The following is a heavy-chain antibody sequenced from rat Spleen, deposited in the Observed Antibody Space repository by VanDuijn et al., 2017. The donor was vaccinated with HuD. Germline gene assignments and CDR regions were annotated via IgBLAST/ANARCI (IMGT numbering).Heavy chain of an antibody. CDR1: GFTFSDYY. CDR2: ISYDGSST. Sequence: EVQLVESDGGLVQPGRSLKLSCAASGFTFSDYYMTWVRQAPTKGLEWVATISYDGSSTYYRDSVKGRFTISRDNAKSTLYLQMDSLRSEDTATYYCARHEARVRFAYWGQGTLVTVSS. J-gene: IGHJ3*01. CDR3: ARHEARVRFAY. D-gene: IGHD1-12*01. V-gene: IGHV5-29*01.